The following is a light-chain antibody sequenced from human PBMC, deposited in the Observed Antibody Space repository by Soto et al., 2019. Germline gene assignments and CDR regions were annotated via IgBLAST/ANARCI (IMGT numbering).Light chain of an antibody. CDR2: DAS. Sequence: PGERATLSCRASQSVGSSLAWYQQKPGQAPRLLIYDASNRATGIPARFSGSGSGTDFTLTISSLEPEDFAVYYCQQRSNWPPWTFGQGTKVEIK. V-gene: IGKV3-11*01. CDR3: QQRSNWPPWT. J-gene: IGKJ1*01. CDR1: QSVGSS.